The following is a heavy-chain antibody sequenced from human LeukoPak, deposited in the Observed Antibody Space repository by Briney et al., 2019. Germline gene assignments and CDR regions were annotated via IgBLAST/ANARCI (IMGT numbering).Heavy chain of an antibody. CDR3: ARRAIWGSGSYYNQLGAFDI. CDR1: GGSISSSSYY. J-gene: IGHJ3*02. Sequence: SETLSLTCTVSGGSISSSSYYWGWIRQPPGKGLEWIGSIYYSGSTYYNPSLKSRVTISVDTSKNQFSLKLSSVTAADTAVYYCARRAIWGSGSYYNQLGAFDIWGQGTMVTVSS. CDR2: IYYSGST. D-gene: IGHD3-10*01. V-gene: IGHV4-39*07.